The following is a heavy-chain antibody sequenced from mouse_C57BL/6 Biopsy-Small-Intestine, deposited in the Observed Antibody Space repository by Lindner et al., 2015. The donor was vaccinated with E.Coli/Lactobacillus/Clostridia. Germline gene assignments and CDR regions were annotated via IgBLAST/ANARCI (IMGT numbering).Heavy chain of an antibody. D-gene: IGHD4-1*01. CDR2: ISSGSSTI. J-gene: IGHJ3*01. V-gene: IGHV5-17*01. CDR3: ARWTGAY. CDR1: GFTFSDYG. Sequence: VQLQESGRGLVKPGGSLKLSCAASGFTFSDYGMHWVRQAPEKGLEWVAYISSGSSTIYYADAVKGRFTISRDNAKNTLFLQMTSLRSEDTAMYYCARWTGAYWGQGTLVTVSA.